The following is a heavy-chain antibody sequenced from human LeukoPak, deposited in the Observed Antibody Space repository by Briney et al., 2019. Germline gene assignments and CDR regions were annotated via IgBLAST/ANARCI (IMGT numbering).Heavy chain of an antibody. Sequence: PSETLSLTCTVSGGSISSGGYYWSWIRQHPGKGLEWIGYIYYSGSTYYNPSLKSRVTISVDTSKNQFSLKLSSVTAADTAVYYCARRAIYYSFDYWGQGTLITVSS. CDR2: IYYSGST. D-gene: IGHD2-2*02. V-gene: IGHV4-31*03. J-gene: IGHJ4*02. CDR3: ARRAIYYSFDY. CDR1: GGSISSGGYY.